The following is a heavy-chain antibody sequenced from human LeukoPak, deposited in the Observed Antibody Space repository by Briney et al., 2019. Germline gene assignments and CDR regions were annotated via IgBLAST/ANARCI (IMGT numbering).Heavy chain of an antibody. CDR1: GGSISSSSYY. D-gene: IGHD6-6*01. CDR2: IYYSGST. Sequence: SETLSLTCTVSGGSISSSSYYWGWIRQPPGKGLEWIGSIYYSGSTYYNPSLKSRVTISVDTSKNQFSLKLSSVTAADTAVYYCARHRQAIAAPGGHFDYWGQGTLVTVSS. J-gene: IGHJ4*02. CDR3: ARHRQAIAAPGGHFDY. V-gene: IGHV4-39*01.